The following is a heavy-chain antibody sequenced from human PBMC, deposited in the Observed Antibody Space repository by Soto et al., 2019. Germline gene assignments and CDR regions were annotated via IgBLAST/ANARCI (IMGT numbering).Heavy chain of an antibody. D-gene: IGHD3-22*01. V-gene: IGHV1-69*01. CDR1: GGTFSSYA. J-gene: IGHJ3*02. CDR2: IIPIFGTA. Sequence: QVQLVQSGAEVKKPGSSVKVSCKASGGTFSSYAISWVRQAPGQGHEWMGGIIPIFGTANYAQKFQGRVTITADESTSTAYMELSSLRSEDTAVYYCATSYDSSGYYNDAFDIWGQGTMVTVSS. CDR3: ATSYDSSGYYNDAFDI.